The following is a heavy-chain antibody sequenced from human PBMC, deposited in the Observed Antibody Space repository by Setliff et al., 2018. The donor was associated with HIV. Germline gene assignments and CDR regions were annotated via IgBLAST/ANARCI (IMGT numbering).Heavy chain of an antibody. J-gene: IGHJ4*02. CDR3: AKTQGWHLINY. V-gene: IGHV3-30*02. CDR1: GFTFSDYG. Sequence: GGSLRLSCEASGFTFSDYGMHWVRQAPGKGLEWVTFIRNDESNTYYADSVKGRFTISRDSSKNTLYLQMDSLRTEDTAVYYCAKTQGWHLINYWGPGTLVTVSS. CDR2: IRNDESNT. D-gene: IGHD6-19*01.